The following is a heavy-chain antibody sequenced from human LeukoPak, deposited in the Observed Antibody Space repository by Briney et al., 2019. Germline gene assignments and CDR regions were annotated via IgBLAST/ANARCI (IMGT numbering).Heavy chain of an antibody. CDR1: GFTFDDYN. D-gene: IGHD7-27*01. CDR3: TKGKWGSPFDY. Sequence: SLRLSRAASGFTFDDYNMHWVRQAPGKGLEWVSGITGNSDAIDYADSVKGRFTISRDNAKNSLYLQMNSLRAEDTALYYCTKGKWGSPFDYWGQGALVTVSS. V-gene: IGHV3-9*01. CDR2: ITGNSDAI. J-gene: IGHJ4*02.